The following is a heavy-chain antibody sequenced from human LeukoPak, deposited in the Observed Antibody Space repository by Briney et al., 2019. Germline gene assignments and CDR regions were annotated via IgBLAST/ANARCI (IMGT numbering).Heavy chain of an antibody. V-gene: IGHV3-48*04. CDR1: GFVFSRDN. CDR2: ISESI. J-gene: IGHJ4*02. CDR3: VREVGRPKTFYFDS. Sequence: GGSLRLSCIASGFVFSRDNMNWVRQAPGKGLEWVAHISESIYYADSVQGRFTISRDNAKNSLYLQMSNLRVDDTAMYYCVREVGRPKTFYFDSWGRGTPVTVSS. D-gene: IGHD3-16*01.